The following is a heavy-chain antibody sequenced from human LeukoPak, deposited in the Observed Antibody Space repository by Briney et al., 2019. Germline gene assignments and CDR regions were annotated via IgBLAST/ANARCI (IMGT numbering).Heavy chain of an antibody. D-gene: IGHD1-1*01. Sequence: GRSLRLSCAASGFTFSSYAKHWVRQAPGKGLEWVAVISYDGSNKYYADSVKGRFTISRDNSKNTLYLQMNSLRAEDTAVYYCASGRDDERSFDYWGQGTLVTVSS. CDR3: ASGRDDERSFDY. V-gene: IGHV3-30-3*01. CDR1: GFTFSSYA. J-gene: IGHJ4*02. CDR2: ISYDGSNK.